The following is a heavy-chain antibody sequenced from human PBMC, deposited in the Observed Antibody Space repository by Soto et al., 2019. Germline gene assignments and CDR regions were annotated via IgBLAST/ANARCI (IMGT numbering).Heavy chain of an antibody. J-gene: IGHJ6*02. CDR1: GFTFSDSY. CDR3: AGVNSRDKYGMDV. Sequence: PGGSLRLSCAASGFTFSDSYMSWIRQAPGKGLEWISYITFSGNTVYYPDSLKGRIITSRDNAKNSLYLQMNRPRAEDTAVYYCAGVNSRDKYGMDVWGQGTTVTVSS. CDR2: ITFSGNTV. V-gene: IGHV3-11*01.